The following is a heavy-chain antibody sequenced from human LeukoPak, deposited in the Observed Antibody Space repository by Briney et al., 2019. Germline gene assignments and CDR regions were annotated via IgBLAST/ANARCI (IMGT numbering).Heavy chain of an antibody. D-gene: IGHD3/OR15-3a*01. CDR3: AVNFWTSRYMDV. CDR2: ISGCSSSI. Sequence: PGGSLRLSCTASGFTFSTYTMNWVRQAPGKGLEWVSSISGCSSSISSAHSLKGRLTIPRDNAKHALYLQMNGPRVEDTAVYYFAVNFWTSRYMDVWGKGTTVTVSS. J-gene: IGHJ6*03. CDR1: GFTFSTYT. V-gene: IGHV3-21*01.